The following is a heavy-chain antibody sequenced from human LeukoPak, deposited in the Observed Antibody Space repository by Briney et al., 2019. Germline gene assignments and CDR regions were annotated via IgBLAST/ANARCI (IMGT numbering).Heavy chain of an antibody. CDR3: TRDEDEELVRDY. Sequence: GGPLRLSCAASGFIFSRYTMNWVPPAPGKGREWVSSISSTSTYISYADSVKGRFTVSRDNAKKSLYLQMNSLRADDTAVYYCTRDEDEELVRDYWGQGTLVTVSS. V-gene: IGHV3-21*01. CDR2: ISSTSTYI. D-gene: IGHD6-13*01. CDR1: GFIFSRYT. J-gene: IGHJ4*02.